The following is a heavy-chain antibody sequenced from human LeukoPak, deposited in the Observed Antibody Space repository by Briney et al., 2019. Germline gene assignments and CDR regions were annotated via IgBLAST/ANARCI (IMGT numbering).Heavy chain of an antibody. V-gene: IGHV3-49*04. Sequence: GVSLRLSCAASGFTFSSYAMSWVRQAPGKGLEWVGFIRSKAYGGTTEYAASVKGRFTISRDDSKSIAYLQMNSLKTEDTAVYYCTGSFGELTFFDYWGQGTLVTVSS. CDR3: TGSFGELTFFDY. CDR1: GFTFSSYA. CDR2: IRSKAYGGTT. J-gene: IGHJ4*02. D-gene: IGHD3-10*01.